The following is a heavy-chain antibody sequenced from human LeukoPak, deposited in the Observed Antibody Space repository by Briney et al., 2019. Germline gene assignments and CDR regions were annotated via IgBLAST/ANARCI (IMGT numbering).Heavy chain of an antibody. Sequence: PGGSLRLSCAASGFTFSDYYMSWIRQAPGKGLEWVSYISSSGSTIYYADSVKGRFTISRDNAKNSLYLQMNSLRAEDTAVHYCARGDCSGGSCYSGVWFDPWGQGTLVTVSS. CDR3: ARGDCSGGSCYSGVWFDP. V-gene: IGHV3-11*01. J-gene: IGHJ5*02. D-gene: IGHD2-15*01. CDR2: ISSSGSTI. CDR1: GFTFSDYY.